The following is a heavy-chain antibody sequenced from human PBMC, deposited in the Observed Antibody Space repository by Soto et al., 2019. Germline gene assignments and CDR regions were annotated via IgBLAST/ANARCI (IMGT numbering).Heavy chain of an antibody. CDR3: FRGGVTSRTFDY. D-gene: IGHD3-16*01. V-gene: IGHV5-51*01. J-gene: IGHJ4*02. CDR2: IFPDDSDT. CDR1: GYNIKNYW. Sequence: GESLKISCKASGYNIKNYWNGWVRQMPGQGLEWMGIIFPDDSDTRYSPCFQGHVTISVDKSISTAYVQWSSLKASDSAIYYCFRGGVTSRTFDYWGQGTLVTVSS.